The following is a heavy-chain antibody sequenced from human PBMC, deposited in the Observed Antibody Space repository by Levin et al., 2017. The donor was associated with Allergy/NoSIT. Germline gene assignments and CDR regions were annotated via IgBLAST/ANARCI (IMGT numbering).Heavy chain of an antibody. CDR1: GYNFAGYW. Sequence: GESLKISCKASGYNFAGYWIGWVRQMPGKGLEWMGIIYPGDSDTRYSPSFQGRVTISADNSVSTAYLQWSSLRASDTAIYYCARLGYSSTWYAGHEEPVEAFDIWGQGTMVNVSS. V-gene: IGHV5-51*01. CDR2: IYPGDSDT. CDR3: ARLGYSSTWYAGHEEPVEAFDI. D-gene: IGHD6-13*01. J-gene: IGHJ3*02.